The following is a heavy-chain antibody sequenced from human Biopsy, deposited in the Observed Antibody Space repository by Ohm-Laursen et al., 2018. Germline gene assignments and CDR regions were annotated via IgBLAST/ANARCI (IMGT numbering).Heavy chain of an antibody. D-gene: IGHD1-14*01. Sequence: ETLSLTWTVSGGSLSSYSWSWIRQPAGKGLEWIGQIYTSGITNYNPSLKSRVTTSVDTSKNKFSLRVSSVTAADTAVYYCARDRDRRGWFDPWGQGTLVTVSS. CDR3: ARDRDRRGWFDP. CDR1: GGSLSSYS. CDR2: IYTSGIT. V-gene: IGHV4-4*07. J-gene: IGHJ5*02.